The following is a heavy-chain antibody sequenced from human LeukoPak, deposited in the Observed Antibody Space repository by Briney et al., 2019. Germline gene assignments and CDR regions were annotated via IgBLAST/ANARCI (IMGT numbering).Heavy chain of an antibody. Sequence: KTGGSLRLSCAASGFTFSSACMTWVRQAPGKGLEWVGRISSKREGQTEDNAAPVNGTFSISRDYSKNTLYLQMNSLIAEDTAVYYCTTDLNGLFYYDVHNGHWGQGTLVTVSS. V-gene: IGHV3-15*01. J-gene: IGHJ4*02. CDR3: TTDLNGLFYYDVHNGH. CDR1: GFTFSSAC. D-gene: IGHD3-3*01. CDR2: ISSKREGQTE.